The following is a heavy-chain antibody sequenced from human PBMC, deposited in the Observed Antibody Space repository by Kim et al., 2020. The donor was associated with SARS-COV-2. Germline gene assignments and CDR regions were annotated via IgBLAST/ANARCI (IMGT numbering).Heavy chain of an antibody. Sequence: SETLSLTCTVSGGSMSTYSWNWIRQSPGKGLEWIGYIFYTASPNYNPSLKSRVSMSVDTSKNQFSLRLTSVTAADTAVYYCARARPVGLSSGGLDSWGQGTWVTVSS. D-gene: IGHD3-10*01. V-gene: IGHV4-59*01. CDR1: GGSMSTYS. J-gene: IGHJ5*02. CDR3: ARARPVGLSSGGLDS. CDR2: IFYTASP.